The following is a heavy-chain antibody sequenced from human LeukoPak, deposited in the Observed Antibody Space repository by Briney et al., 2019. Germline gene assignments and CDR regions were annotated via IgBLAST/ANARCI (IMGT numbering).Heavy chain of an antibody. J-gene: IGHJ3*02. CDR2: IIPNSGGT. D-gene: IGHD2-15*01. Sequence: ASVKVSCKASGYSFNSQGMNWVRQAPGQGLEWMGWIIPNSGGTNYAQKFQDRVTMTRDTAISTAYMELSSLTYDDTAVYYCARGVLLQGRGAFDIWGQGAMVTVSS. V-gene: IGHV1-2*02. CDR1: GYSFNSQG. CDR3: ARGVLLQGRGAFDI.